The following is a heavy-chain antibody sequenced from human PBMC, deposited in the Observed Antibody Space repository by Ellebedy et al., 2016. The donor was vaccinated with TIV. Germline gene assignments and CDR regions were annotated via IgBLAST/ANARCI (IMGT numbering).Heavy chain of an antibody. CDR3: ARQGDYDSGYGMDL. CDR1: GFTVSSVY. J-gene: IGHJ6*02. CDR2: IKEDGSEK. V-gene: IGHV3-7*03. Sequence: GESLKISCAASGFTVSSVYVSWVRQAPGKGLEWVAKIKEDGSEKYYVDSVKGRFTISRDNAKNSVYLQMNSLRAEDTAVYYCARQGDYDSGYGMDLWGQGTTVTASS. D-gene: IGHD3-22*01.